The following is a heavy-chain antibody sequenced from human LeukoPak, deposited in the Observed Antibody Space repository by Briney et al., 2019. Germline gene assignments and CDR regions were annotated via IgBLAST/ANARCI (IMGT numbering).Heavy chain of an antibody. V-gene: IGHV4-4*07. CDR3: ARLTSRAVAGPVP. Sequence: SETLSLTCTVSGDSINSFYWSWIRQPAGKGLEWIGRIYTSGSTNYSPSLKSRVTMSVDTSKNQLSLKLSSVTAADTAVYYCARLTSRAVAGPVPWGQGILDTVSS. CDR1: GDSINSFY. J-gene: IGHJ5*02. CDR2: IYTSGST. D-gene: IGHD6-19*01.